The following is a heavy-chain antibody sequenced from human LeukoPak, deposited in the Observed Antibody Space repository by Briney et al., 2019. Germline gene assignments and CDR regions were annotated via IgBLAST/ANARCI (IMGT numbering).Heavy chain of an antibody. V-gene: IGHV4-61*02. J-gene: IGHJ5*02. CDR1: GDSISSDTYY. Sequence: PSQTLSLTCTVSGDSISSDTYYWTWIRQPAGKGLEWIGRIYISGNTNYNPSLKSRVTISVDTSKNQFSLNLNSVTAADTAVYYCAGTRRYCSGGSCYNWFDPWGQGTLVTFSS. CDR3: AGTRRYCSGGSCYNWFDP. CDR2: IYISGNT. D-gene: IGHD2-15*01.